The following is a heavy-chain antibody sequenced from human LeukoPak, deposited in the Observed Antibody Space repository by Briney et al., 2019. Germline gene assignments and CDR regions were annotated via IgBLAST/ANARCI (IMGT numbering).Heavy chain of an antibody. D-gene: IGHD1-26*01. J-gene: IGHJ5*02. CDR1: GFTVSSNY. CDR2: ISGSGGST. CDR3: AKSWWELPHWFDP. V-gene: IGHV3-23*01. Sequence: GGSLRLSCAASGFTVSSNYMSWVRQAPGKGLEWVSAISGSGGSTYYADSVKGRFTISRDNSKNTLYLQMNSLRAEDTAVYYCAKSWWELPHWFDPWGQGTLVTVSS.